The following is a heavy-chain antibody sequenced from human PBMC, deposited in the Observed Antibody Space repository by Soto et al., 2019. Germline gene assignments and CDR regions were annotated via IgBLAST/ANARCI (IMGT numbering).Heavy chain of an antibody. CDR2: IIPILGIA. CDR3: ARGGAGIAVAGMYYYYGMDV. CDR1: GGTFSSSL. V-gene: IGHV1-69*04. Sequence: SVKVSCKASGGTFSSSLISWVRQAPGQGLEWMGRIIPILGIANYAQKFQGRVTITADKSTSTAYMELSSLRSEDTAVYYCARGGAGIAVAGMYYYYGMDVWGQGTTVTVSS. D-gene: IGHD6-19*01. J-gene: IGHJ6*02.